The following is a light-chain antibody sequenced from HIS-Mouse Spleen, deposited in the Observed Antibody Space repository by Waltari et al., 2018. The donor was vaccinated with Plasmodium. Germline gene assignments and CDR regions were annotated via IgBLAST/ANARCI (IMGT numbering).Light chain of an antibody. V-gene: IGLV4-69*01. J-gene: IGLJ2*01. CDR3: QTWGTGMGV. Sequence: QLVLTQSPSASASLGASVTLTCPLSSGHSSYAIAWHHQQPEKGPRYLMKLNSDGSHSKGDGIPDRFSGSSSGAERYLTISSLQSEDEADYYCQTWGTGMGVFGGGTKLTVL. CDR2: LNSDGSH. CDR1: SGHSSYA.